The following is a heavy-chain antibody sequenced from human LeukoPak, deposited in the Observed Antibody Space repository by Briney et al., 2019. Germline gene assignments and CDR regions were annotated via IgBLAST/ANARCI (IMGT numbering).Heavy chain of an antibody. V-gene: IGHV1-18*01. Sequence: ASVKVSCKASGYTFTSYGISWVRQAPGQGLERMGWISAYNGNTNYAQKLQGRVTMTTDTSTSTAYMELRSLRSDDTAVYYCARDYHGDYGDAFDIWGQGTMVTVSS. CDR3: ARDYHGDYGDAFDI. D-gene: IGHD4-17*01. J-gene: IGHJ3*02. CDR2: ISAYNGNT. CDR1: GYTFTSYG.